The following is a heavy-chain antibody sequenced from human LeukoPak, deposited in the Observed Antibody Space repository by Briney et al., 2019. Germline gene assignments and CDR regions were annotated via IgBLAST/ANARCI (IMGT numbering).Heavy chain of an antibody. CDR2: MNPNSGNT. Sequence: ASVKVSCKASGYTFTSYDINWVRQATGQGLEWMGWMNPNSGNTGYAQKFQGRVTMTTDTSISTAYMELSSLRSDDTAVYYCARNYYDSTGYYGDGAFDIWGQGTMVTVSS. V-gene: IGHV1-8*02. CDR3: ARNYYDSTGYYGDGAFDI. D-gene: IGHD3-22*01. J-gene: IGHJ3*02. CDR1: GYTFTSYD.